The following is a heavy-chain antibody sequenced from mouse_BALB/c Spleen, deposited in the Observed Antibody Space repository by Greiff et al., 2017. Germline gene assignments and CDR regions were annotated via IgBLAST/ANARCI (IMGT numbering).Heavy chain of an antibody. CDR1: GFTFSSYT. J-gene: IGHJ4*01. CDR2: ISNGGGST. Sequence: EVMLVESGGGLVQPGGSLKLSCAASGFTFSSYTMSWVRQTPEKRLEWVAYISNGGGSTYYPDTVKGRFTISRDNAKNTLYLQMSSLKSEDMAMYYCARHYYGSPYAMDYWGQGTSVTVSS. CDR3: ARHYYGSPYAMDY. D-gene: IGHD1-1*01. V-gene: IGHV5-12-2*01.